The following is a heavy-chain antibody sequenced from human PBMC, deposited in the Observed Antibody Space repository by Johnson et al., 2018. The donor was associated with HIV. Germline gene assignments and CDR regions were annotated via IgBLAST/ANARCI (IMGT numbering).Heavy chain of an antibody. CDR1: GFTFSSYA. D-gene: IGHD6-19*01. Sequence: QVQLVESGGGVVQPGRSLRLSCAASGFTFSSYAMHWVRQAPGKGLEWVAVISYDGSNKYYADSVKGRFTISRDNSKNTLYLQMNSLRAEDTAVYYCARELISSGWMSEDAFDIWGQGTMVTVSS. J-gene: IGHJ3*02. CDR3: ARELISSGWMSEDAFDI. V-gene: IGHV3-30-3*01. CDR2: ISYDGSNK.